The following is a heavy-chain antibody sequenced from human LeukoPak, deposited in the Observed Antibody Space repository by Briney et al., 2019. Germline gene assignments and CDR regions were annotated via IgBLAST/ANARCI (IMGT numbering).Heavy chain of an antibody. Sequence: PGGSLRLSCAASGFTFSDYYMSWIRQPPGKGLEWIGEINHSGSTNYNPSLKSRVTISVDTSKNQFSLKLSSVTAADTAVYYCARKRARYAFDIWGQGTMVTVSS. CDR1: GFTFSDYY. V-gene: IGHV4-34*01. D-gene: IGHD6-6*01. CDR2: INHSGST. J-gene: IGHJ3*02. CDR3: ARKRARYAFDI.